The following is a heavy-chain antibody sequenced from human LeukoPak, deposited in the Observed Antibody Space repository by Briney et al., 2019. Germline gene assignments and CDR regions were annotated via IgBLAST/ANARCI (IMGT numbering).Heavy chain of an antibody. J-gene: IGHJ4*02. D-gene: IGHD2-15*01. Sequence: PSETLPLTCTVSGGSISSGSYYWSWIRQPAGKGLEWIGRIYTSGSTNYNPSLKSRVTISVDTSKNQFSLKLSSVTAADTAVYYCARAIAASGLDYWGQGTLVTVSS. CDR1: GGSISSGSYY. V-gene: IGHV4-61*02. CDR2: IYTSGST. CDR3: ARAIAASGLDY.